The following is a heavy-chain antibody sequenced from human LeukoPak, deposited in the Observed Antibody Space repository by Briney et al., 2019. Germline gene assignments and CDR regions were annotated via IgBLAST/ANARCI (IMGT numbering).Heavy chain of an antibody. J-gene: IGHJ5*02. V-gene: IGHV4-39*07. D-gene: IGHD5-12*01. CDR2: IYYSGST. CDR1: GGSISSGGYY. Sequence: PSQTLSLTCTVSGGSISSGGYYWSWIRQPPGKGLEWIGSIYYSGSTYYNPSLKSRVTISVDTSKNQFSLKLSSVTAADTAVYYCARDQGVLKFSGYDFNWFDPWGQGILVTVSS. CDR3: ARDQGVLKFSGYDFNWFDP.